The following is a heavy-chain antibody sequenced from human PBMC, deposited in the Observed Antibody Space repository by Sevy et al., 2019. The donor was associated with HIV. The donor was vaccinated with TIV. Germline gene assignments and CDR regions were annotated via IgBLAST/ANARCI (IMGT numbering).Heavy chain of an antibody. CDR2: IYYSGTI. V-gene: IGHV4-59*01. J-gene: IGHJ6*02. Sequence: SETLSLMCSVHGGTINSYFWNWIRQPPGKGLEWIGNIYYSGTIKYNPSLKSRVTMSVDTSKNKFSLWLTFVTAADTAVYYCARRVAGEPYYYGMDVWGQGTTVTVSS. D-gene: IGHD3-16*01. CDR1: GGTINSYF. CDR3: ARRVAGEPYYYGMDV.